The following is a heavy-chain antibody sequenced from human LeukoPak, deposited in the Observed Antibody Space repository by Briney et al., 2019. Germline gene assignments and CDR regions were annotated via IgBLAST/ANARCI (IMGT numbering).Heavy chain of an antibody. D-gene: IGHD3-22*01. CDR1: GFTFSSYA. V-gene: IGHV3-30-3*01. J-gene: IGHJ5*02. CDR2: IAYDGGNK. CDR3: ARDSSPWYYYDRSGSNGFDP. Sequence: GGSLRLSCAASGFTFSSYAIHWVRQAPGKGLEWVAVIAYDGGNKYYADSVKGRFTISRDNSKNTLFLQMNSLRAEDTAVYYCARDSSPWYYYDRSGSNGFDPWGQGTLVTVSS.